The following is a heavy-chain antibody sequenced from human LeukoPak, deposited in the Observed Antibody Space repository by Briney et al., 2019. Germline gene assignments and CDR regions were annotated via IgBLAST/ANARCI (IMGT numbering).Heavy chain of an antibody. D-gene: IGHD3-22*01. CDR1: GFTFSSYA. V-gene: IGHV3-30-3*01. J-gene: IGHJ5*02. CDR2: IAYDGGNK. CDR3: ARDSSPWYYYDRSGSNGFDP. Sequence: GGSLRLSCAASGFTFSSYAIHWVRQAPGKGLEWVAVIAYDGGNKYYADSVKGRFTISRDNSKNTLFLQMNSLRAEDTAVYYCARDSSPWYYYDRSGSNGFDPWGQGTLVTVSS.